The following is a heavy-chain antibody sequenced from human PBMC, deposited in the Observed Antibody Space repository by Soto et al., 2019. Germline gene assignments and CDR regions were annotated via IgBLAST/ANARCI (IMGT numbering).Heavy chain of an antibody. J-gene: IGHJ4*02. V-gene: IGHV4-34*01. CDR2: IKHSGSS. CDR3: ARERGLRFLEGLPLNYFDY. CDR1: GGSFSGDY. Sequence: SETLSLTCAVYGGSFSGDYCGGSRGPPGRGLEWIGEIKHSGSSNYNPYHKSRVTISVDTSKNQFSLKLSSVTAADTAVYYCARERGLRFLEGLPLNYFDYWGQGTLVTVSS. D-gene: IGHD3-3*01.